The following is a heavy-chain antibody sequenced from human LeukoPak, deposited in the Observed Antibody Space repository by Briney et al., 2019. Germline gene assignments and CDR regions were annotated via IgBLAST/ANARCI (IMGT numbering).Heavy chain of an antibody. CDR1: GGTLSSYA. Sequence: GSSVKISCKSSGGTLSSYAISWVRQAPGQGLEWMGRIIPMLGTANYAQKFQGRATITADETTSTAYMELSSLRSEDTAVFYCAANYYYDSNGYYRGDYWGQGTLVTVSS. CDR3: AANYYYDSNGYYRGDY. CDR2: IIPMLGTA. J-gene: IGHJ4*02. V-gene: IGHV1-69*15. D-gene: IGHD3-22*01.